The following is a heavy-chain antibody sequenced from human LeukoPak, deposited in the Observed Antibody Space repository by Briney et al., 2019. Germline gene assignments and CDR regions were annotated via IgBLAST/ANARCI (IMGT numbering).Heavy chain of an antibody. V-gene: IGHV4-38-2*02. J-gene: IGHJ4*02. D-gene: IGHD5-12*01. Sequence: SETLSLTCTVSGYSISSGYYWGWIRQPPGKGLEWIGSIYHSGSTYYNPSLKSRVTISVDTSKNQFSLKLTSVTAADTAVYYCARGVATKYWGQGTLVIVSS. CDR3: ARGVATKY. CDR1: GYSISSGYY. CDR2: IYHSGST.